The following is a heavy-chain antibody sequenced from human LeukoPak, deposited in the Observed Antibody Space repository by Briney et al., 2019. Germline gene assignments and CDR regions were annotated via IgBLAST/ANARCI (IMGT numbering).Heavy chain of an antibody. D-gene: IGHD4-17*01. CDR1: GYTFTSYA. V-gene: IGHV1-3*01. J-gene: IGHJ3*02. CDR3: AREDYRDDAFDI. CDR2: INAGNGNT. Sequence: GASVEVSCKASGYTFTSYAMHWVRQAPGQRLEWMGWINAGNGNTKYSQKFQGRVTITRDTSASTAYMELSSLRSEDTAVYYCAREDYRDDAFDIWGQGTMVTVSS.